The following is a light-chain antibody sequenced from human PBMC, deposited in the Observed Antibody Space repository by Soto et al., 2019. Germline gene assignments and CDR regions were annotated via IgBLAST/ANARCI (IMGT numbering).Light chain of an antibody. CDR2: GAS. CDR1: QSVSSN. Sequence: EIVMTQSPVTLSVSPGERATLSCRAGQSVSSNLAWYQQKPGQAPRLLIFGASTRATGIPARFSGSGSGAEFTLTISSLQSEDFAVYYCQQYNKWPLTFGGGTKVDIK. V-gene: IGKV3-15*01. J-gene: IGKJ4*01. CDR3: QQYNKWPLT.